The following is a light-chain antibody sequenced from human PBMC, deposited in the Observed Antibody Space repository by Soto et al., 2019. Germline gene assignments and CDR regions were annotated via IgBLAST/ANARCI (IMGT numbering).Light chain of an antibody. V-gene: IGKV3-11*01. CDR2: GAS. CDR3: QQRGNWPPT. Sequence: ERVMTQSPATLSVSRGERATLSCRANQAISSNLAWYQQKPGQAPRLLIYGASNRATGIPVRFSGSGSGTDFTLTISSLEPEDFAVYSCQQRGNWPPTFGQGTRWIS. J-gene: IGKJ1*01. CDR1: QAISSN.